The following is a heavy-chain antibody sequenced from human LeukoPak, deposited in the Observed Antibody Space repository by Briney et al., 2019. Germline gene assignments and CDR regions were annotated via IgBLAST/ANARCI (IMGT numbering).Heavy chain of an antibody. V-gene: IGHV3-21*01. D-gene: IGHD5-24*01. CDR2: ISSSSSYI. CDR3: ARDWMATLT. CDR1: GDSINSDY. Sequence: PSETLSLTCIVSGDSINSDYWSWIRQSPGKGLEWVSSISSSSSYIYYADSVKGRFTISRDNAKNSLYLQMNSLRAEDTAVYYCARDWMATLTWGQGTLVTVSS. J-gene: IGHJ4*02.